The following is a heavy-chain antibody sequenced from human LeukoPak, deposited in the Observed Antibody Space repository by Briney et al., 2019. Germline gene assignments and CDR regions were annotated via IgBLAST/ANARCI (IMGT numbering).Heavy chain of an antibody. J-gene: IGHJ4*02. D-gene: IGHD5-18*01. CDR2: ISPNTGGT. CDR3: ARGGRSGYRYFDD. Sequence: ASVKVSCKASEYTFTDYYIHWLRQAPGQGLEWMGRISPNTGGTDHAQEFRDKITMTRDTSISTAYIELSRLISDDTAVYYCARGGRSGYRYFDDWGQGTLVIVSS. CDR1: EYTFTDYY. V-gene: IGHV1-2*06.